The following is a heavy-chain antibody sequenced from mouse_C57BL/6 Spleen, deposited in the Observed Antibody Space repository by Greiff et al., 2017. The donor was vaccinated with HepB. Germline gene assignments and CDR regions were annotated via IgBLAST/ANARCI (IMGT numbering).Heavy chain of an antibody. D-gene: IGHD2-4*01. CDR2: IDPSDSYT. J-gene: IGHJ4*01. Sequence: QVQLQQPGAELVKPGASVKLSCKASGYTFTSYWMQWVKQRPGQGLEWIGEIDPSDSYTNYNQKFKGKATLTVDTSSSTAYMQLSSLTSEDSAVYYCARNPHYYDYAVGYAMDYWGQGTSVTVSS. V-gene: IGHV1-50*01. CDR1: GYTFTSYW. CDR3: ARNPHYYDYAVGYAMDY.